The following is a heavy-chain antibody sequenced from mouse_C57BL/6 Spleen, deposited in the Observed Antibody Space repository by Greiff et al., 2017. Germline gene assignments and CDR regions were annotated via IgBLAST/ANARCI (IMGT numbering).Heavy chain of an antibody. V-gene: IGHV5-9-1*02. CDR3: TRDGRGYYFDY. CDR2: ISSGGDYI. D-gene: IGHD3-1*01. CDR1: GFTFSSYA. J-gene: IGHJ2*01. Sequence: EVKLVESGEGLVKPGGSLKLSCAASGFTFSSYAMSWVRQTPEKRLEWVAYISSGGDYIYYADTVKGRFTISRDNARNTLYLQMNRLKSEDTAMYYCTRDGRGYYFDYWGQGTTLTVSS.